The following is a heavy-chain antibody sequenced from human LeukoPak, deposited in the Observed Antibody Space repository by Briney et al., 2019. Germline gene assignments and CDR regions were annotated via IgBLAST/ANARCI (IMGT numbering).Heavy chain of an antibody. CDR1: GFTFSSYW. D-gene: IGHD3-22*01. CDR3: ARDGPMYYFDSSGSFDY. V-gene: IGHV3-74*01. J-gene: IGHJ4*02. CDR2: INSDGSGT. Sequence: PGGSLRLSCAASGFTFSSYWMHWVRQAPGKGLVWVSRINSDGSGTSYADSVKGRFTISRDNAKNTLYLQMNSLRAEDTAVYYCARDGPMYYFDSSGSFDYWGQGTLVTVSS.